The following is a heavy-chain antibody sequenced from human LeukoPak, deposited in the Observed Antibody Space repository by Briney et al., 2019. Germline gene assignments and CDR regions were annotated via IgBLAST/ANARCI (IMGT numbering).Heavy chain of an antibody. CDR1: GYTFTSYA. J-gene: IGHJ4*02. Sequence: ASVKVSCKASGYTFTSYAMHWVRQAPGQRLEWMGWINAGNGNTKYSQKFQGRVTMTRNTSISTAYMELSSLRPEDTAVYYCARGEIAAAGNEFDYWGQGTLVTISS. CDR2: INAGNGNT. V-gene: IGHV1-3*01. CDR3: ARGEIAAAGNEFDY. D-gene: IGHD6-13*01.